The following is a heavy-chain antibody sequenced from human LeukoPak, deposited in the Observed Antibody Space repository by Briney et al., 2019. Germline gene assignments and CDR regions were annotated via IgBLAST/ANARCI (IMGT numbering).Heavy chain of an antibody. CDR2: IYHSGST. CDR3: ARSPHDPVAGYYYYGMDV. Sequence: SGTLSLTCAVSGGSISSSNWWSWVRQPPGKGLEWIGEIYHSGSTNYNPSLKSRVTISVDTSKNQFSLKLSSVTAADTAVYYCARSPHDPVAGYYYYGMDVWGQGTTVTVSS. CDR1: GGSISSSNW. V-gene: IGHV4-4*02. J-gene: IGHJ6*02. D-gene: IGHD6-19*01.